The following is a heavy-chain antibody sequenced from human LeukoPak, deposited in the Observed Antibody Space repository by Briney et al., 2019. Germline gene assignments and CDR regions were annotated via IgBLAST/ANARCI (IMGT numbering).Heavy chain of an antibody. J-gene: IGHJ4*02. Sequence: SETLSLTCTVPGGSISGHYWSWVRQPPGKGLEWLWYIFYSGSTNQNPSLKSRPTISLDTTKNHFSLKLPSVTAAHTAVTYCARTPSGSDGQLDHCGQGALVTVSS. CDR1: GGSISGHY. CDR3: ARTPSGSDGQLDH. CDR2: IFYSGST. D-gene: IGHD3-10*01. V-gene: IGHV4-59*11.